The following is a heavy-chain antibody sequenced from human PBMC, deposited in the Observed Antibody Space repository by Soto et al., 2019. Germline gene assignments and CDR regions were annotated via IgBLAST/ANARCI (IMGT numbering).Heavy chain of an antibody. J-gene: IGHJ3*02. CDR2: ISYDGSNK. CDR1: GFTFSSYG. V-gene: IGHV3-30*03. D-gene: IGHD6-6*01. CDR3: ALSSIAARPYAFDI. Sequence: QVQLVESGGDVVQPGRSLRLSCAASGFTFSSYGMHWVRQAPGKGLEWVAVISYDGSNKYYADSVKGRFTISRDNSKNTLYLQMNSLRAEDTAVYYCALSSIAARPYAFDIWGQGTMVTVSS.